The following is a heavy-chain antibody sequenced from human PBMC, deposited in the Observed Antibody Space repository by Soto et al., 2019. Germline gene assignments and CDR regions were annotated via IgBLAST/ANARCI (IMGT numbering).Heavy chain of an antibody. CDR3: AKKLTVAGTFDY. CDR2: ASAGGGSA. J-gene: IGHJ4*02. CDR1: GFTFSNYA. V-gene: IGHV3-23*01. Sequence: EVQLLESGGGLVQPGGSLRLSCAASGFTFSNYAMSWVRQAPGKGLEWVSAASAGGGSAYYADSVKGRFTISRDNSKNTLSLQMDSLRAEDTAIYYCAKKLTVAGTFDYWGQGTLVTVSS. D-gene: IGHD6-13*01.